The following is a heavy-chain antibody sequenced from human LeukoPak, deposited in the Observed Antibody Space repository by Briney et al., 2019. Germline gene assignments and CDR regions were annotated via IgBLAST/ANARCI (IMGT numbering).Heavy chain of an antibody. CDR3: ARVRSTVTTDEYYYYYYMDV. V-gene: IGHV1-46*01. D-gene: IGHD4-17*01. CDR2: INPSGGST. CDR1: GYTFTGYY. J-gene: IGHJ6*03. Sequence: ASVKVSCKASGYTFTGYYMHWVRQAPGQGLEWMGIINPSGGSTSYAQKFQGRVTITADKSTSTAYMELSSLRSEDTAVYYCARVRSTVTTDEYYYYYYMDVWGKGTTVTVSS.